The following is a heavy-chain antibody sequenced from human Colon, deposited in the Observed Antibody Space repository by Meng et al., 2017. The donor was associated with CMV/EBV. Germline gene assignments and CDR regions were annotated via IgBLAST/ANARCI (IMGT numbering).Heavy chain of an antibody. D-gene: IGHD3-3*01. CDR3: ARLYPIFGVTSHQDPFDI. CDR1: GGSVNSASYY. CDR2: LYFSGNT. V-gene: IGHV4-61*01. J-gene: IGHJ3*02. Sequence: GSLRLSCIVSGGSVNSASYYWSWIRQPPGKGLEWIGDLYFSGNTSFNPSLKSRLTISVDTSKNQFSLKLTSVTSADTAMYYCARLYPIFGVTSHQDPFDIWGQGTMVTVSS.